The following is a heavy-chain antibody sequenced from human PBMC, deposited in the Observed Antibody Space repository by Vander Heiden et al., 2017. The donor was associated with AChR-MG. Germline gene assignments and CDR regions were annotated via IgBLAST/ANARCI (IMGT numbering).Heavy chain of an antibody. V-gene: IGHV5-51*01. CDR1: GYSFTSYW. Sequence: EVQLVQSGAEVKKPGESLKISCKGSGYSFTSYWIGWVRQMPGKGLEWMGIIYPGDSDTRYSPSFQGQVTISADKSISTAYLQWSSLKASDTAMYYCARQYGSEQLVFVSRWFDPWGQGTLVTVSS. CDR3: ARQYGSEQLVFVSRWFDP. J-gene: IGHJ5*02. D-gene: IGHD6-6*01. CDR2: IYPGDSDT.